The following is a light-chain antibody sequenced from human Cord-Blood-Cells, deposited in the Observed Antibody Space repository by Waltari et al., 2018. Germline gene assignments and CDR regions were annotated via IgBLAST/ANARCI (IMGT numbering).Light chain of an antibody. V-gene: IGLV2-23*03. CDR3: CSYAGSSTFV. Sequence: QSALTQPASVSGSPGQSIPISRPGTSSDVGSYNLATWYQQHPGKAPKLMIYEGSKRPSGVSNRFSGSKSGNTASLTISGLQAEDEADYYCCSYAGSSTFVFGTGTKVTVL. CDR2: EGS. CDR1: SSDVGSYNL. J-gene: IGLJ1*01.